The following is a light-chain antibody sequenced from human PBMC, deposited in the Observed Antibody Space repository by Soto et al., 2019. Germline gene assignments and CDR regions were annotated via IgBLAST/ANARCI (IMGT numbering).Light chain of an antibody. CDR2: KAS. CDR3: QQYHRSSIT. Sequence: DIQMTQSPSTLSGSVGDRVTITCRASQTISSWLAWYQQKPGKAPKLLIYKASTLKSGVPSRFSGSGSGTEFTLTISSLQPDDFATYYCQQYHRSSITFGQGTRLAIK. J-gene: IGKJ5*01. V-gene: IGKV1-5*03. CDR1: QTISSW.